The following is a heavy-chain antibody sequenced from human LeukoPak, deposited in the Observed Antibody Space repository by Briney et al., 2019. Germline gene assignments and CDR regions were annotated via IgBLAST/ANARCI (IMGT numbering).Heavy chain of an antibody. CDR2: ISAYNGNT. Sequence: ASVKVSCKASGYTFTSYGISWVRQAPGQGLEWMGWISAYNGNTNYAQKLQGRVTMTTDTSTSTAYMELRSLRSEDTAVYYCARVGSVVPATRGYYYYYGMDVWGQGTTVTVSS. D-gene: IGHD2-2*01. CDR3: ARVGSVVPATRGYYYYYGMDV. V-gene: IGHV1-18*01. J-gene: IGHJ6*02. CDR1: GYTFTSYG.